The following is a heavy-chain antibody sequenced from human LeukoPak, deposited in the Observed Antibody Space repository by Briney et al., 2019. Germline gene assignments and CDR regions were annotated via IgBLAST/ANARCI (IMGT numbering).Heavy chain of an antibody. CDR3: AKDIGIVVVPAAISVTLDY. V-gene: IGHV3-9*01. Sequence: PGRSLRLSCAASGFTFDDYAMHWVRQAPGKGPEWVSGISWNSGSIGYADSVKGRFTISRDNAKNSLYLQMNSLRAEDTALYYCAKDIGIVVVPAAISVTLDYWGQGTLVTVSS. J-gene: IGHJ4*02. CDR1: GFTFDDYA. CDR2: ISWNSGSI. D-gene: IGHD2-2*01.